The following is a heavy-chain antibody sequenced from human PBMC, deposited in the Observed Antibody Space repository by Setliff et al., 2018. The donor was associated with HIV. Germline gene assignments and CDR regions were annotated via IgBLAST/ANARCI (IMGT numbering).Heavy chain of an antibody. CDR1: GGSITSGGYY. CDR3: ARDEIGV. CDR2: IVYSGRT. V-gene: IGHV4-31*03. Sequence: NPSETLSLTCTVSGGSITSGGYYWSWIRQHPGKGLEWIGYIVYSGRTYYNPSLKSRVSISVDASKNQFSLRLSSVTAADTAVYYCARDEIGVWGKGTTVTVSS. J-gene: IGHJ6*04.